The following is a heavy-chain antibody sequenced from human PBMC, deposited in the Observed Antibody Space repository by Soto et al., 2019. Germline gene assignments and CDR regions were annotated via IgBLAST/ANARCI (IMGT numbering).Heavy chain of an antibody. J-gene: IGHJ6*02. CDR3: ARGASITIFGVVYYYYGMDV. D-gene: IGHD3-3*01. V-gene: IGHV1-8*01. Sequence: ASVKVSCKASGYTFTSYDINWVRQATGQGLEWMGWMNPNSGNTGYAQKFQGRVTMTRNTSISTAYMELSSLRSEDTAVYYCARGASITIFGVVYYYYGMDVWGQGTTGTVSS. CDR2: MNPNSGNT. CDR1: GYTFTSYD.